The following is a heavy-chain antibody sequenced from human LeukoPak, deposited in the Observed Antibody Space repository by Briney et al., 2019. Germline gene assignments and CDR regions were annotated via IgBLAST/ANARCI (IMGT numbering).Heavy chain of an antibody. V-gene: IGHV4-4*02. CDR3: ARRPYLYRWLPPNGHTPIEY. CDR2: IYHSGST. D-gene: IGHD5-12*01. J-gene: IGHJ4*02. CDR1: GGSISSSNW. Sequence: SETLSLTCAVSGGSISSSNWWSWVRQPPGKGLEWIGEIYHSGSTNYNPSLKSRVTISVDKSKNQFSLKLSSVTAADTAVYYCARRPYLYRWLPPNGHTPIEYLGQGTLVTVSS.